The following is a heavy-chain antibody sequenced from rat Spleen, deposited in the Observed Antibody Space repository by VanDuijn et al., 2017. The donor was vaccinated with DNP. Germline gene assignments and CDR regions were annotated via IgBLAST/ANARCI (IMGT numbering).Heavy chain of an antibody. CDR3: ASHDYSY. D-gene: IGHD1-1*01. CDR1: GFSFSDYD. CDR2: INNSGGSI. V-gene: IGHV5S13*01. J-gene: IGHJ2*01. Sequence: EVQLVESGGGLVQPGRSLKLSCAASGFSFSDYDMAWVRQAPKKGLEWVAYINNSGGSIFYRDSVKGRFTIARYNAKNTLYLKRDSLRSEDTATYYCASHDYSYWGQGVMVTVSS.